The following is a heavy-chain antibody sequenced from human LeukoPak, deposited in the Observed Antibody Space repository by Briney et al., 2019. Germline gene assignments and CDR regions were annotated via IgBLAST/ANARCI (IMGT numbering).Heavy chain of an antibody. Sequence: LKISXKXSGXSXTSYWISWVRQMPGKGLEWMGRIDPSDSYTNYSPSFQGHVTISADKSISTAYLQWSSLKASDTAMYYCARHAGDWFDPWGQGTLVTVSS. CDR2: IDPSDSYT. D-gene: IGHD3-10*01. J-gene: IGHJ5*02. CDR3: ARHAGDWFDP. V-gene: IGHV5-10-1*01. CDR1: GXSXTSYW.